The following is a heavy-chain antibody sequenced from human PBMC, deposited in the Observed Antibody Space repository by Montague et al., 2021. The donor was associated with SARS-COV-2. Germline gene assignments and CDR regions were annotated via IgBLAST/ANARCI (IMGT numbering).Heavy chain of an antibody. Sequence: SETLSLTCTVSGGSISSSSYYWGWIRQPPGKGLEWIGSIYYSGSTYYNPSLKSRVTISVDTSKNQFSLKLSAVTAADTAVYYCARESGSGSYLDYWGQGTLVTVSS. CDR3: ARESGSGSYLDY. CDR2: IYYSGST. V-gene: IGHV4-39*01. J-gene: IGHJ4*02. D-gene: IGHD3-10*01. CDR1: GGSISSSSYY.